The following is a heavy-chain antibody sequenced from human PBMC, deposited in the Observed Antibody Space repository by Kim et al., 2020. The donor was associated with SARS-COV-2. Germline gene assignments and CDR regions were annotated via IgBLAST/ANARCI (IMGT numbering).Heavy chain of an antibody. Sequence: SETLSLTCTVSVDSVSIKNYYWGWIRQSPEKGLEWIGTVYYNGQTYYNPSLESRVTISVDTSKNLFFLTLRSVTAADTAVYFCARLPDKSSSIDHWGQGT. V-gene: IGHV4-39*02. CDR1: VDSVSIKNYY. J-gene: IGHJ4*02. CDR3: ARLPDKSSSIDH. D-gene: IGHD1-26*01. CDR2: VYYNGQT.